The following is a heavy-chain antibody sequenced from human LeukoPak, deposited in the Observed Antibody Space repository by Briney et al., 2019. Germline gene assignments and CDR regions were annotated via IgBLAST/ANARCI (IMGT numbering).Heavy chain of an antibody. CDR3: ARDRFPHDDAHYGMDV. V-gene: IGHV3-33*01. CDR2: MWVWNDGSNE. CDR1: GFTFSNYG. D-gene: IGHD3-16*01. Sequence: GGSLRLSCTASGFTFSNYGMHWVRQAPGKGLEWVAVMWVWNDGSNEYYADSVKGRFTIARDNSKNTLYLQMVRLRAEDTADYYCARDRFPHDDAHYGMDVWGQGTTVTVSS. J-gene: IGHJ6*02.